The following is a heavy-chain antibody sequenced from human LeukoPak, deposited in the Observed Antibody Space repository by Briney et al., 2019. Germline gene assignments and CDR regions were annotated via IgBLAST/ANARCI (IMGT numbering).Heavy chain of an antibody. Sequence: GGSLRLSCSASGFSFSSYTMMWVRQAPGKALEWVSSISSSGSDKYYADSVKGRFTISRDNAKNSLYLQMTGLRVEDTAMCYCAAQGGFDYWGQGTLVTVSS. CDR3: AAQGGFDY. J-gene: IGHJ4*02. CDR2: ISSSGSDK. CDR1: GFSFSSYT. V-gene: IGHV3-21*06. D-gene: IGHD3-16*01.